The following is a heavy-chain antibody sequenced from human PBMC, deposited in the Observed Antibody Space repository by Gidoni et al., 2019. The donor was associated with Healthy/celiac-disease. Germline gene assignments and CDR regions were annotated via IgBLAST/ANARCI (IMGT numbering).Heavy chain of an antibody. Sequence: QVQLQESGPGLVKPSQTLSLTCTVSGGSIRSGSYSWSWLRQPAGKGLEWIGRIYTSGSTNYNPSLKSRVTISVDTSKNQFSLKLSSVTAADTAVYYCARDWKYSYADDAFDIWGQGTMVTVSS. CDR1: GGSIRSGSYS. J-gene: IGHJ3*02. D-gene: IGHD5-18*01. CDR2: IYTSGST. V-gene: IGHV4-61*02. CDR3: ARDWKYSYADDAFDI.